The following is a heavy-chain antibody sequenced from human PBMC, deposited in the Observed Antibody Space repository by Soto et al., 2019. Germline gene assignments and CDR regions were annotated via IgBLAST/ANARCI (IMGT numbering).Heavy chain of an antibody. Sequence: EVQLVESGGGLVQPGGSLRLSCAASGFTFRTYWMQWVRQAPGKGLVWVSWITSDGSSTSYADSVKGRFTISRDNAKNTLYLQMNSPRAEDTAMYYCASGGSSLNFDSWGQGTLVTVSS. J-gene: IGHJ4*02. CDR2: ITSDGSST. CDR3: ASGGSSLNFDS. CDR1: GFTFRTYW. V-gene: IGHV3-74*01. D-gene: IGHD6-6*01.